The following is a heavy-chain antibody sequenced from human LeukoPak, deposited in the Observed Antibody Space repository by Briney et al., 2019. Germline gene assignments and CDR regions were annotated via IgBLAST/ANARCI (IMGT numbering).Heavy chain of an antibody. CDR3: ARDLEYDILTGQTLNWFDP. V-gene: IGHV1-2*02. Sequence: ASVKVSCKASGYTFTGYYMHWVRQAPGQGLEWMGWINPNSGGTNYAQKFQGRVTMTRDTSISTAYMELSRLRSDDTAVYYCARDLEYDILTGQTLNWFDPGGQGTLVTVSA. CDR2: INPNSGGT. CDR1: GYTFTGYY. D-gene: IGHD3-9*01. J-gene: IGHJ5*02.